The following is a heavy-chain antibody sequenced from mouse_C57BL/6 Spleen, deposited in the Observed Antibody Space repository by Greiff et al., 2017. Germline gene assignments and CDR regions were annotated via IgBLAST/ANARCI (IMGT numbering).Heavy chain of an antibody. CDR3: ARSGGYAWFAY. Sequence: VKLMESGPELVKPGASVKISCKASGYTFTDYYINWVKQRPGQGLEWIGWIFPGSGSTYYNEKFKGKATLTVDKSSSTAYMLLSSLTSEDSAVYFCARSGGYAWFAYWGQGTLVTVSA. CDR2: IFPGSGST. V-gene: IGHV1-75*01. D-gene: IGHD2-2*01. J-gene: IGHJ3*01. CDR1: GYTFTDYY.